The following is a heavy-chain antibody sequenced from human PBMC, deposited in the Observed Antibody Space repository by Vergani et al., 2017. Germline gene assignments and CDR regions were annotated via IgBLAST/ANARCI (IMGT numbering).Heavy chain of an antibody. CDR2: IIPIFGTA. Sequence: QVQLVQSGAEVKKPGSSVKVSCKASGGTFSSYAISWVRQAPGQGLEWLGGIIPIFGTANYAQKFQGRVTITADESTSKAYLELSSLRSEDTAVYYCARGLRHSRTDVHDYGHNLYGDDYWGQGTLVTVSS. J-gene: IGHJ4*02. CDR3: ARGLRHSRTDVHDYGHNLYGDDY. CDR1: GGTFSSYA. V-gene: IGHV1-69*01. D-gene: IGHD4-17*01.